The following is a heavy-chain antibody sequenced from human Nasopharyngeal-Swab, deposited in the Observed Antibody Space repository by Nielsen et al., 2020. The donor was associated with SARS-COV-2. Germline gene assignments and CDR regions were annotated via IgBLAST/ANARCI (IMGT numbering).Heavy chain of an antibody. D-gene: IGHD6-13*01. CDR3: ARGAAAPSDPFDY. J-gene: IGHJ4*02. CDR1: GGSVTNSDYY. Sequence: SETLSLTFSVSGGSVTNSDYYWGWVRQPPGQGLEWIANIYSGGGTHYNPSLMSRVTILVDTSKNQFSLKVNSVTAADTAVYYCARGAAAPSDPFDYWGQGTLVTVSS. V-gene: IGHV4-39*07. CDR2: IYSGGGT.